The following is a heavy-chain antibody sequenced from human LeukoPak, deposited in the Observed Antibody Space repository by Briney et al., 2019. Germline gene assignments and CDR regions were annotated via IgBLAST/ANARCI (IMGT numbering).Heavy chain of an antibody. Sequence: ASVKVSCKASGYTSTSYGISWVRQAPGQGLEWMGWINTNTGNPTYAQGFTGRFVFSLDTSVSTAYLQISSLKAEDTAVYYCARTDYDFWSESFDYWGQGTLVTVSS. CDR2: INTNTGNP. CDR1: GYTSTSYG. D-gene: IGHD3-3*01. J-gene: IGHJ4*02. V-gene: IGHV7-4-1*02. CDR3: ARTDYDFWSESFDY.